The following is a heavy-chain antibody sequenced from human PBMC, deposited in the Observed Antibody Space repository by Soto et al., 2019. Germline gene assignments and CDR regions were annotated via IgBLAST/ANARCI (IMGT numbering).Heavy chain of an antibody. Sequence: GSLRLSCAASGFTFSSYSMNWVRQAPGKGLEWVSSISSSSSYIYYADSVKGRFTISRDNAKNSLYLQMNSLRAEDTAVYYCARQFRAVAGGMDVWGQGTTVTVSS. CDR3: ARQFRAVAGGMDV. J-gene: IGHJ6*02. CDR1: GFTFSSYS. CDR2: ISSSSSYI. V-gene: IGHV3-21*01. D-gene: IGHD6-19*01.